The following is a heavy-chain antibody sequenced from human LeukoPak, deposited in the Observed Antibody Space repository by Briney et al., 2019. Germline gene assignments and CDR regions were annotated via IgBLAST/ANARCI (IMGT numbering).Heavy chain of an antibody. Sequence: SQTLSLTCTVSGGSISSGSYYWSWIRQPAGKGLEWIGRIYTSGSTNYDPSLKSRVTISVDTSKNQFSLKLSSVTAADTAVYYCARGYGDYYYYMDVWGKGTTVTVSS. D-gene: IGHD4-17*01. CDR2: IYTSGST. V-gene: IGHV4-61*02. CDR1: GGSISSGSYY. J-gene: IGHJ6*03. CDR3: ARGYGDYYYYMDV.